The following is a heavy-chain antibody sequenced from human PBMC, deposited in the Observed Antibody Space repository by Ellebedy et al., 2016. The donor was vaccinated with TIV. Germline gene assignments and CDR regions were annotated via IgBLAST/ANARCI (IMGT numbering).Heavy chain of an antibody. V-gene: IGHV4-59*04. CDR2: IYYSGST. J-gene: IGHJ5*02. CDR3: ARMSSFPRSLYDP. Sequence: MPSQTLSLTCTVPGDSINSYNWTWLRQPPGKGLEWIGNIYYSGSTYYNPSLKIRVTISVDTSKNQFSLKPNSVTAADTAVYYCARMSSFPRSLYDPWGQGILVTVSS. CDR1: GDSINSYN. D-gene: IGHD1-26*01.